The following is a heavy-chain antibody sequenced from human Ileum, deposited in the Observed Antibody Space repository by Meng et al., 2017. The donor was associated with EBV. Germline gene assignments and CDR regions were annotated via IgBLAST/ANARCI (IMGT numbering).Heavy chain of an antibody. Sequence: QWQLWQSGAEVTMPGVSMKLSCNASGITSTNNFMHWGRQAPGQGLEWRGTVNTTGSATVYAQKFQGRVTMTRNTSKNQFSLKLSSVTAADTAVYYCARGHDYGDYASDYWGQGTLVTVSS. CDR1: GITSTNNF. D-gene: IGHD4-17*01. V-gene: IGHV1-46*01. J-gene: IGHJ4*02. CDR3: ARGHDYGDYASDY. CDR2: VNTTGSAT.